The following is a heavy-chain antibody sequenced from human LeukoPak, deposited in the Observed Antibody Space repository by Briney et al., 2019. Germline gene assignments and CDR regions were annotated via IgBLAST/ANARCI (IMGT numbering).Heavy chain of an antibody. CDR1: GGSISSGGYS. CDR2: IYHSGST. V-gene: IGHV4-30-2*01. J-gene: IGHJ2*01. D-gene: IGHD2-21*02. Sequence: SQTLSLTCAVSGGSISSGGYSWSWIRQPAGKGLEWIGYIYHSGSTYYNPSLKSRVTISVDRSKNQFSLKLSSVTAADTAVYYCARDAYCGGDCYRGNWYFDLWGRGTLVTVSS. CDR3: ARDAYCGGDCYRGNWYFDL.